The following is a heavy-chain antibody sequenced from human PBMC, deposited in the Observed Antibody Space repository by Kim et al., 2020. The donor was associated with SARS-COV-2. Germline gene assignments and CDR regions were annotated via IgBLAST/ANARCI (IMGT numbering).Heavy chain of an antibody. J-gene: IGHJ4*02. CDR2: ISYDGNNK. CDR3: AKDSGGYTYIFDY. V-gene: IGHV3-30*18. D-gene: IGHD5-18*01. Sequence: GGSLRLSCAASGFTFSTYGMHWVRQTPVKGLEWVALISYDGNNKYYADSVKGRFTISRDNSKNTLYLQMNNLRTEDTAVYYCAKDSGGYTYIFDYWGQGTLVTVSS. CDR1: GFTFSTYG.